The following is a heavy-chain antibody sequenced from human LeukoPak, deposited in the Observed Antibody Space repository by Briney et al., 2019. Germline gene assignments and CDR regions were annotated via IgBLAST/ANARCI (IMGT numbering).Heavy chain of an antibody. Sequence: GASVKVSCKASGYTFTGNYMHWVRQAPGQGLEWMGWINPNSGGTNYAQNFQGRVTMTRDTSISTAYMELSRLRSDDTAVYYCARDRVGYSYGYYYYGMDVWGQGTTVTVSS. V-gene: IGHV1-2*02. CDR3: ARDRVGYSYGYYYYGMDV. J-gene: IGHJ6*02. CDR2: INPNSGGT. D-gene: IGHD5-18*01. CDR1: GYTFTGNY.